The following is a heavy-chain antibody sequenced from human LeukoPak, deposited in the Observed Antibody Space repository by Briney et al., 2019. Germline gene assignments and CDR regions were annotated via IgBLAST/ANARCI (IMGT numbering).Heavy chain of an antibody. D-gene: IGHD3-3*01. V-gene: IGHV4-59*12. CDR2: IYYSGST. Sequence: SETLSLTCTVSGGSNSSYYWSWIRQPPGKGLEWIGYIYYSGSTNYNPSLKSRVTISVDTSKNQFSLKLSSVTAADTAVYYCARVLRFLEWSSIGAFDIWGQGTMVTVSS. CDR1: GGSNSSYY. CDR3: ARVLRFLEWSSIGAFDI. J-gene: IGHJ3*02.